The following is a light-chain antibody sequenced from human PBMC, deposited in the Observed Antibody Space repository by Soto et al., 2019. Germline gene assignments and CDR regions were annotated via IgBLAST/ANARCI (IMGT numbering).Light chain of an antibody. Sequence: IRMTRSPSSLSASTGDRVTITCRASQSISNWLAWYQQKPGTAPKVLIYHASNLQSGVPSRFSGSGSGTEFTLTISSLQPDDFATYYCQQYNSYSFGQGTKVDIK. CDR1: QSISNW. CDR2: HAS. CDR3: QQYNSYS. V-gene: IGKV1-5*01. J-gene: IGKJ1*01.